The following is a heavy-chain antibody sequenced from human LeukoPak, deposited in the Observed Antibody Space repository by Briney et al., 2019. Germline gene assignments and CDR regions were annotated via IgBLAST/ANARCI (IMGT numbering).Heavy chain of an antibody. CDR3: AGAGGGYDLPVDY. D-gene: IGHD3-16*01. CDR2: IWYDGSDK. CDR1: GFTFSSYG. V-gene: IGHV3-33*01. Sequence: GGSLRLSCVASGFTFSSYGMHWVRQAPGKGLEWVAVIWYDGSDKFYADSVKGRFTISRDNSKNTLYLQMNSLRAEDTAVYYCAGAGGGYDLPVDYWGQGTLVTVSS. J-gene: IGHJ4*02.